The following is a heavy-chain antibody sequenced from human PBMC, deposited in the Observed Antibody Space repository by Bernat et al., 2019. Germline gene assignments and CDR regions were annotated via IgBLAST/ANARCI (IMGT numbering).Heavy chain of an antibody. D-gene: IGHD3-10*01. Sequence: QVQLVESGGGVVQPGRSLRLSCAASGFTFSSYGMHWVRQPPGKGLEWVAVIWNDGSNKYYAGAGKGRFTISRDNSKNTLYLQMNSLRAEDTAVYYCARDRDGILLWFREGSDAFDIWGQGTMVTVSS. CDR3: ARDRDGILLWFREGSDAFDI. CDR1: GFTFSSYG. J-gene: IGHJ3*02. CDR2: IWNDGSNK. V-gene: IGHV3-33*01.